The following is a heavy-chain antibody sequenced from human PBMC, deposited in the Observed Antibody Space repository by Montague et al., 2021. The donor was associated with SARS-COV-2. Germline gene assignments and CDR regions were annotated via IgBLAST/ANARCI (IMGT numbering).Heavy chain of an antibody. CDR3: ARGRQHFNMIVVVMTGGGYYFDY. D-gene: IGHD3-22*01. V-gene: IGHV4-34*01. CDR2: INHRGTS. J-gene: IGHJ4*02. Sequence: SETLSLTCAVYGGSFSDYYWSWIRQPPGKGLEWIGEINHRGTSKYNPPLKSRVSISLDTSKNQFSLYLSSVTAADTAVYYCARGRQHFNMIVVVMTGGGYYFDYWGQGTLVTVSS. CDR1: GGSFSDYY.